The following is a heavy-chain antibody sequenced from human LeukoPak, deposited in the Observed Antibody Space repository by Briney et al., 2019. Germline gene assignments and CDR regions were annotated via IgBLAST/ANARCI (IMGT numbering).Heavy chain of an antibody. CDR2: IIPILGIA. V-gene: IGHV1-69*04. Sequence: ASVKVSCKASGGTFSSYAISWVRQAPGQGLEWMGRIIPILGIANYAQKFQGRVTITADKSTSIAYMELSSLRSEDTAVYYCARERRDRSGYYARYDYWGQGTLVTVSS. J-gene: IGHJ4*02. CDR3: ARERRDRSGYYARYDY. CDR1: GGTFSSYA. D-gene: IGHD3-22*01.